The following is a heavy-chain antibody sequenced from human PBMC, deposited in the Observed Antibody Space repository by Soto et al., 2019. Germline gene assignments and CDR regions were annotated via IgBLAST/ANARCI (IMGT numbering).Heavy chain of an antibody. J-gene: IGHJ3*02. D-gene: IGHD6-13*01. Sequence: VQLVESGGGLVQPGRSLRLSCAASGFTFDDYAMHWVRQAPGKGLEWVSGISWNSGRIGYADSVKGRFTISRDNAKNSLYLQMNSLRAEDTALYYCAKDIDSSSWYPSAFDIWGQGTMVTVSS. CDR3: AKDIDSSSWYPSAFDI. V-gene: IGHV3-9*01. CDR2: ISWNSGRI. CDR1: GFTFDDYA.